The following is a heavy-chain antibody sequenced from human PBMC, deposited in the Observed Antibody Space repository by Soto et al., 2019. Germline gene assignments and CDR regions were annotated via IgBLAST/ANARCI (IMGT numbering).Heavy chain of an antibody. V-gene: IGHV1-8*01. CDR3: ASHLHDYVWGSYRDAFDI. Sequence: ASVKVSCKASGYTFTSYDINWVRQATGQGLEWMGWMNPNSGNTGYAQKFQGRVTMTRNTSISTAYMELSSLRSEDTAVYYCASHLHDYVWGSYRDAFDICGQGTMVTVS. CDR2: MNPNSGNT. CDR1: GYTFTSYD. J-gene: IGHJ3*02. D-gene: IGHD3-16*02.